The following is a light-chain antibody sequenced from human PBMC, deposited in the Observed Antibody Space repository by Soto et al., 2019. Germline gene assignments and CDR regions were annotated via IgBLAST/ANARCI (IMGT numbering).Light chain of an antibody. V-gene: IGLV2-14*01. CDR3: NSYTSRYTFV. J-gene: IGLJ1*01. Sequence: GASSDVGGYNYVSWYQQHPGKAPKLMIYEVNNRPSEVSNRFSGSKSGNTASLTISGLQPEDEADYYCNSYTSRYTFVLGTGTKVTVL. CDR2: EVN. CDR1: SSDVGGYNY.